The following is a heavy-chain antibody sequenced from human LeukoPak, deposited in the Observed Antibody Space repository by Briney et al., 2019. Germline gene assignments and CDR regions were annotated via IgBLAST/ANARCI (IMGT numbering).Heavy chain of an antibody. D-gene: IGHD3-10*01. CDR1: GGSFSGYY. CDR3: ARDRDYYDSGSSYFDY. J-gene: IGHJ4*02. V-gene: IGHV4-34*01. CDR2: INHSGST. Sequence: SETLSLTCAVYGGSFSGYYWSWIRQPPGKGLEWIGEINHSGSTNYNPSLKSRVTISVDTSKNQFSLKLSSVTAADTAVYYCARDRDYYDSGSSYFDYWGQGTLVTVSS.